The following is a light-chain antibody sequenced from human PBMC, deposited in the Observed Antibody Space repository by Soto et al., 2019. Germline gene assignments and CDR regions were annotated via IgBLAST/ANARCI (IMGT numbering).Light chain of an antibody. CDR1: QSVSSY. CDR2: DGT. CDR3: QQRSDWVT. J-gene: IGKJ2*01. V-gene: IGKV3-11*01. Sequence: VLTQSPATLSLSPGERATLSCRASQSVSSYLVWYQQKPGQAPRLLLYDGTNRATGIPARVSGSWSGTDFTLTISSLEPEGSAVYYCQQRSDWVTFGQWTKLESK.